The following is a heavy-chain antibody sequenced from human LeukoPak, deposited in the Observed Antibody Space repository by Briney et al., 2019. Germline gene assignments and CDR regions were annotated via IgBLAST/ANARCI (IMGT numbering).Heavy chain of an antibody. Sequence: GASVKVSCKASGYTFTSYGISWVRQAPGQGLEWMGWISAYNGNTNYAQKLQGRVTMTTDTSTSTAYMELRSLRSDDTAVYYWARGNIGYSSSWYWFDPWGQGTLVTVSS. CDR1: GYTFTSYG. D-gene: IGHD6-13*01. J-gene: IGHJ5*02. CDR2: ISAYNGNT. V-gene: IGHV1-18*01. CDR3: ARGNIGYSSSWYWFDP.